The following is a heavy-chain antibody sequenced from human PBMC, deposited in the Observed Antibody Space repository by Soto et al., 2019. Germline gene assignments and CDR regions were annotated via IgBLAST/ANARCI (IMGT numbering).Heavy chain of an antibody. D-gene: IGHD6-19*01. CDR3: AREGASYSSGWPNLDY. J-gene: IGHJ4*02. V-gene: IGHV3-48*02. Sequence: GGSLRLSCAASGFTFSSYSMNWVRQAPGKGLEWVSYISSSSSTIYYADSVKGRFTISRDNAKNSLYLQMNSLRDEDTAVYYCAREGASYSSGWPNLDYWGQGTLVTVSS. CDR1: GFTFSSYS. CDR2: ISSSSSTI.